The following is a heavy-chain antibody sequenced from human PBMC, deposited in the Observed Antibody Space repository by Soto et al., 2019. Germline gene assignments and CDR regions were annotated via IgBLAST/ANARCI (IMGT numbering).Heavy chain of an antibody. V-gene: IGHV3-48*02. D-gene: IGHD3-22*01. Sequence: GGSLRLSCAASGFSFSSYSMNWVRQAPGKGLEWLAYIASSSSAIYYADSMKGRFTISRDNAKNSLYLQMNSLRDEDTAVYYCVREYYDSSGYVETDYWGQGTLVTVSS. CDR1: GFSFSSYS. CDR3: VREYYDSSGYVETDY. J-gene: IGHJ4*02. CDR2: IASSSSAI.